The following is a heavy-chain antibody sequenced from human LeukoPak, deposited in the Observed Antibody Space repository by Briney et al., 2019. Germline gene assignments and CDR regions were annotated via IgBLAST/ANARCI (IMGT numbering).Heavy chain of an antibody. V-gene: IGHV4-4*02. CDR3: ARGEMATTAFDY. CDR2: IYHSGST. Sequence: PSGTLSLTCAVSGGSISSSNWWSWVRQPPGKGLEWIGEIYHSGSTNYNPSLKSRATISVDKSKNQFSLKLSSVTAADTAVYYCARGEMATTAFDYWGQGTLVTVSS. D-gene: IGHD5-24*01. CDR1: GGSISSSNW. J-gene: IGHJ4*02.